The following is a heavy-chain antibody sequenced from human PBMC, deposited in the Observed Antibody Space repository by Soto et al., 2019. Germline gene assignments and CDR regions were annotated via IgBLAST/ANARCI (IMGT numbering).Heavy chain of an antibody. CDR1: GFSFSNAW. CDR2: IKSKTDGGTT. CDR3: TTRLWLVPYYYYGMDV. V-gene: IGHV3-15*07. J-gene: IGHJ6*02. D-gene: IGHD5-18*01. Sequence: PGGSLRLSCAASGFSFSNAWMNWVRQAPGKGLEWVGRIKSKTDGGTTDYAAPVKGRFTISRDDSKNTLYLQMNSLKTEDTAVYYCTTRLWLVPYYYYGMDVWGQGTTVTVSS.